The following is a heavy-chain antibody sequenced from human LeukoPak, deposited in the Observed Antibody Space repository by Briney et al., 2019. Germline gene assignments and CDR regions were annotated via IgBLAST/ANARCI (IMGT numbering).Heavy chain of an antibody. V-gene: IGHV3-30*18. CDR2: ISYDGSNK. D-gene: IGHD2-15*01. J-gene: IGHJ4*02. CDR3: AKGKLPGD. CDR1: GFTFSSYG. Sequence: PGGSLRLSCAASGFTFSSYGMHWVRQAPGKGLEWVAVISYDGSNKYYADSVKGRFTISRDNSKDTLYLQMNSLRAEDTAVYYCAKGKLPGDWGQGTLVTVSS.